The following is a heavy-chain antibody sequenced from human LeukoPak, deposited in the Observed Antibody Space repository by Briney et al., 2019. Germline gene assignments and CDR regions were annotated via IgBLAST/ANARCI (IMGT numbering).Heavy chain of an antibody. D-gene: IGHD2-21*02. CDR3: ARDLYQVGKAGDELDY. J-gene: IGHJ4*02. Sequence: ASVKVSCKASGYTFTGYYMHWVRQAPGQGLEWMGWINTNTGNPTYAQGFTGRFVFSLDTSVSTAYLQISSLKAGDTAVYYCARDLYQVGKAGDELDYWGQGTLVTVSS. V-gene: IGHV7-4-1*02. CDR2: INTNTGNP. CDR1: GYTFTGYY.